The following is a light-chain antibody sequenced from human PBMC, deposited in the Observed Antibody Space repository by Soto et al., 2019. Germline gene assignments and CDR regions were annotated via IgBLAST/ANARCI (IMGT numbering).Light chain of an antibody. J-gene: IGKJ1*01. CDR1: QSISRR. CDR2: DAS. V-gene: IGKV1-5*01. Sequence: DIKMTQSPSTLSASVGDRVTITCRVSQSISRRLAWYQQKPGKAPKLLIYDASSLGVGVPSRFSGRGSGTEFTPTNSNLQPDDFATYFCPQYKNYLFGQGTKVDIK. CDR3: PQYKNYL.